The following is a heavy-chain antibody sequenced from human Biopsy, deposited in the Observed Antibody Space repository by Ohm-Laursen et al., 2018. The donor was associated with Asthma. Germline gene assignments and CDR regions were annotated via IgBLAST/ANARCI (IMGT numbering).Heavy chain of an antibody. D-gene: IGHD2-2*01. CDR2: INSVLGTT. V-gene: IGHV1-69*01. Sequence: SSVKVSCKPLGGTFNTYVIGWARQAPGQGLEWMGGINSVLGTTTYPQKFQDRVTITADDSTSTVYMELSSLRSEDTAVYYCARKAGSCISRTCYSLDFWGQGTLVTVSS. CDR3: ARKAGSCISRTCYSLDF. J-gene: IGHJ4*02. CDR1: GGTFNTYV.